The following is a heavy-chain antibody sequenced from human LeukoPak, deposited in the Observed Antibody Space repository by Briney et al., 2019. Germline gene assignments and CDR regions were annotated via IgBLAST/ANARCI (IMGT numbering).Heavy chain of an antibody. D-gene: IGHD6-13*01. J-gene: IGHJ4*02. CDR3: ARDLGSSSWSFDY. CDR1: GGSISSSSYY. CDR2: IYYSGST. Sequence: SETLSPTCTVSGGSISSSSYYWGWLRQPPGKGLEWIGSIYYSGSTYYNPSLKSRVTISVDTSKNQFSLKLSSVTAADTAVYYCARDLGSSSWSFDYWGQGTLVTVSS. V-gene: IGHV4-39*07.